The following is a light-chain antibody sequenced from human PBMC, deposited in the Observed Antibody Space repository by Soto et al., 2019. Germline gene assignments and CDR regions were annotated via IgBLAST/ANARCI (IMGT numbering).Light chain of an antibody. CDR3: HQYNNWPPTWT. CDR1: QRVSSN. V-gene: IGKV3-15*01. CDR2: GAS. Sequence: EIVMTPSPATLSVSPGERATLSCRASQRVSSNLAWYQQKPGQAPRLLIYGASTRATGIPARFSGSGSGTEFTLTISSLQSEDFAVYYCHQYNNWPPTWTFGQGTKVEIK. J-gene: IGKJ1*01.